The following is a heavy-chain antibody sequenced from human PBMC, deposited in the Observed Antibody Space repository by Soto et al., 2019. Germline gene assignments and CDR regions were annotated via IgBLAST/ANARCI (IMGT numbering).Heavy chain of an antibody. CDR1: GFRFSSYS. D-gene: IGHD3-22*01. V-gene: IGHV3-23*01. Sequence: PGGSLRLSCADSGFRFSSYSMSWVRQTPGKGLEWVAAITATGDRTYYADSVTGRFTISRDNSKKTHYLQMTSLRAEDTAMYYCATMNGYFEYWGQGPPVTVSS. CDR2: ITATGDRT. CDR3: ATMNGYFEY. J-gene: IGHJ4*02.